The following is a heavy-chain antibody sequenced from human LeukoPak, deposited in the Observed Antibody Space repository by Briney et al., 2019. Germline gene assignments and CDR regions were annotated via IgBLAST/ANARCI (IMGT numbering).Heavy chain of an antibody. Sequence: SETLSLTCTVSGGSISSYYWSWIRQPPGKGLEWIGYIYYSGSTNYNPSLKSRVTISVDTSKNQFSLKLSSVTAADTAVYYCARGSYYDSSGYYGGGYFDYWGQGTLVTVSS. CDR3: ARGSYYDSSGYYGGGYFDY. V-gene: IGHV4-59*01. CDR2: IYYSGST. D-gene: IGHD3-22*01. J-gene: IGHJ4*02. CDR1: GGSISSYY.